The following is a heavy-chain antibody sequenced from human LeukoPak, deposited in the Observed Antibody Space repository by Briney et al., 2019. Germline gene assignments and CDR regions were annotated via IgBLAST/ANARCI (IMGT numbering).Heavy chain of an antibody. CDR1: GGSISSYY. Sequence: SDTLSLTCTVSGGSISSYYWLWIRQPTGKGLEWIGYIYYSGSTKYNPSLKSRVTISVDTSKIQFSLKLSSVTAADTAVYYCSRHSSGWYDYLGQGTLVTGSS. J-gene: IGHJ4*02. D-gene: IGHD6-19*01. CDR3: SRHSSGWYDY. V-gene: IGHV4-59*08. CDR2: IYYSGST.